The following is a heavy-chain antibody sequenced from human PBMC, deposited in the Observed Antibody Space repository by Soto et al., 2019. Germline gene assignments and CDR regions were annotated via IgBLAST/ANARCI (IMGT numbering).Heavy chain of an antibody. V-gene: IGHV3-15*05. CDR1: GFPFIDAW. D-gene: IGHD3-16*01. CDR3: SSALRPDSALGAY. CDR2: IRNNAEGGTA. Sequence: PGRSLTLSCAASGFPFIDAWTTWVRQAPGKGLQWIGRIRNNAEGGTADLAAPVRGRSSISRDDSKDTLYLHMNSLEIQYTAAYFCSSALRPDSALGAYWAQGTLVTVSS. J-gene: IGHJ4*02.